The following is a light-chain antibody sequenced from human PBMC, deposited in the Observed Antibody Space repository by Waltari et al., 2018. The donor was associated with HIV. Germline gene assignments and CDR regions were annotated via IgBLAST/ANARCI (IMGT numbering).Light chain of an antibody. Sequence: DIQMTQSPSSLSASVGDRISITCRASQGITNYLSWYQQKPGKVPKLLIYAASTLQSGVPARFSGSGSGTDFTLTISSLQPEDVAIYYCQKYNSAPLTFGGGTKVEIK. CDR2: AAS. CDR3: QKYNSAPLT. CDR1: QGITNY. J-gene: IGKJ4*01. V-gene: IGKV1-27*01.